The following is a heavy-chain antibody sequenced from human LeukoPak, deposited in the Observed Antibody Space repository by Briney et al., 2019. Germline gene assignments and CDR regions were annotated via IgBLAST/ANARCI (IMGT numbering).Heavy chain of an antibody. Sequence: GGSLRLSCAASGFTLSSNYMSWVRQAPGKGLEWVSVIYSGGSTYYADSVKGRFTISRDNSKNTLYLQMNSLRAEDTAVYYCARGGHYYDSSGYYSYYYGMDVWGQGTTVTVSS. D-gene: IGHD3-22*01. CDR2: IYSGGST. V-gene: IGHV3-66*01. CDR3: ARGGHYYDSSGYYSYYYGMDV. J-gene: IGHJ6*02. CDR1: GFTLSSNY.